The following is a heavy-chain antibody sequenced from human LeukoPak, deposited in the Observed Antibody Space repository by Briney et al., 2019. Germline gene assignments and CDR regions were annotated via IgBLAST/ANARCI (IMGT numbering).Heavy chain of an antibody. Sequence: GGSLRLSCAASGFTFSSYAMHWVRQAPGKGLEWVAVISYDGSNKYYADSVKGRFTISRDNSKNTLYLQMNSLRAEDTAVYYCAKTPPNRDGYKLGYYFDYWGQGTLVTVSS. V-gene: IGHV3-30-3*02. CDR3: AKTPPNRDGYKLGYYFDY. CDR2: ISYDGSNK. J-gene: IGHJ4*02. D-gene: IGHD5-24*01. CDR1: GFTFSSYA.